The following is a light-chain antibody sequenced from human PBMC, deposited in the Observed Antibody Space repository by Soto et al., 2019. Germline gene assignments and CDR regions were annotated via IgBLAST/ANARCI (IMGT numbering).Light chain of an antibody. CDR3: QVWDIGSGVA. Sequence: SYVLTQAPSVSVAPGKTATITCGGNNIGSKSVHWYQQKPGQAPVLVIYCDSDRPSGIPERFSGSNSGSTATLTISRVEAGGEADYYCQVWDIGSGVAFGGGTKLTVL. CDR2: CDS. CDR1: NIGSKS. V-gene: IGLV3-21*04. J-gene: IGLJ2*01.